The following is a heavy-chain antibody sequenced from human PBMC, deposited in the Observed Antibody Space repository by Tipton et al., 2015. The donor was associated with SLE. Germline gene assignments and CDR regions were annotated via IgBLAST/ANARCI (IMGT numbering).Heavy chain of an antibody. J-gene: IGHJ4*02. CDR1: GFTFSDFE. CDR3: ATRYDLVPD. V-gene: IGHV3-48*03. Sequence: SLRLFCAASGFTFSDFEMNWVRQAPGKGLEWVSYISSSGGIIYYADSVKGRFTISRDNAKNSLYLQMNSLRAEDTAVYYCATRYDLVPDWGQGTLVTVSS. D-gene: IGHD5-12*01. CDR2: ISSSGGII.